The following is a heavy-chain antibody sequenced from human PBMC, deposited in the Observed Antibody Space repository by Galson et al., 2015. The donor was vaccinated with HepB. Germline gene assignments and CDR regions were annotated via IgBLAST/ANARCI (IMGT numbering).Heavy chain of an antibody. V-gene: IGHV3-23*01. J-gene: IGHJ4*02. CDR3: AKDPRGRPSRGYFDY. CDR2: ISGSGGTT. D-gene: IGHD3-10*01. Sequence: SLRLSGAASGITFSSYVMSWVRQAPGKGLEWVSAISGSGGTTYYADSVKGRFTISRDNSKNTLYLQMNSLRAEDTAVYYCAKDPRGRPSRGYFDYWGQGTLVTVSS. CDR1: GITFSSYV.